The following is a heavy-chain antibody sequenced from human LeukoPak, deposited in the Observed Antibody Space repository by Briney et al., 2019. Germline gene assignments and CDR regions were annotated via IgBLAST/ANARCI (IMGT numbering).Heavy chain of an antibody. D-gene: IGHD2-21*01. CDR1: GFIFSNYA. CDR2: ISGGGSST. J-gene: IGHJ4*02. CDR3: AKVIFRGLFQGRYFDY. V-gene: IGHV3-23*01. Sequence: GGSLRLSCAASGFIFSNYAMSWVRQAPGKGLEWVSAISGGGSSTYNADSVKGRFTISRDNSKNTLYLQMSSLRAEDTAIYYCAKVIFRGLFQGRYFDYWGQGTLVTVSS.